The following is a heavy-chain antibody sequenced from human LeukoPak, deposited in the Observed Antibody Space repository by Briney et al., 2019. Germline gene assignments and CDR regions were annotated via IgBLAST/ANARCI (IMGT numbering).Heavy chain of an antibody. J-gene: IGHJ5*02. CDR3: ARADSSSWYWFGP. Sequence: GASVKVSCKASGYTFTGHFMHWVRQAPGQGLEWMGWINSNSGGTNYAQKFQGRVTMTRDTSISTAYMEMSRLISDDTAVYYCARADSSSWYWFGPWGQGTLVTVSS. CDR1: GYTFTGHF. V-gene: IGHV1-2*02. D-gene: IGHD6-13*01. CDR2: INSNSGGT.